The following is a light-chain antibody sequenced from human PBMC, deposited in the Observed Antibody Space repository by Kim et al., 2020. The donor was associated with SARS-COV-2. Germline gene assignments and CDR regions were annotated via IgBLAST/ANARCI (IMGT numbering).Light chain of an antibody. CDR2: ASS. V-gene: IGKV1-9*01. Sequence: APVGARVPITCPASQCSDSQLAWYQQKVGEAPKVMIYASSTVQSGVPSRFRGRGTGTEFTLTINNLQPEDFATYYCEQLSSFPVTFGGGTKVDIK. CDR1: QCSDSQ. CDR3: EQLSSFPVT. J-gene: IGKJ4*01.